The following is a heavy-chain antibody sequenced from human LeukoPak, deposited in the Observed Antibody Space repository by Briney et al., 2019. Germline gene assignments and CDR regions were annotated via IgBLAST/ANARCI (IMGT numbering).Heavy chain of an antibody. J-gene: IGHJ5*02. CDR1: GGSISSGSYY. CDR2: ICTSGST. V-gene: IGHV4-61*02. Sequence: SQTLSLTCTVSGGSISSGSYYWSWIRQPAGKGLEWIGRICTSGSTNYNPSLKSRVTISVDTSKNQFSLKLSSVTAAGTAVYYCARSSGGTWFDPWGQGTLVTVSS. D-gene: IGHD2-15*01. CDR3: ARSSGGTWFDP.